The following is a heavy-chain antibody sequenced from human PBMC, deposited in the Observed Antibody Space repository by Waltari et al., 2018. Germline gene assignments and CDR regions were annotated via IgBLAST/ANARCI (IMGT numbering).Heavy chain of an antibody. V-gene: IGHV4-61*02. J-gene: IGHJ5*01. CDR3: VREVTKVELGRRLPHFFDS. CDR2: FHSSDYI. Sequence: QVQLQESGPGLVTPSQTLSPPCTVSGDSIPTNSFSWNWVRQPPGKGLEWIGRFHSSDYINYNPSLKSRVTISRDTSKKQFFLKLTSVTAADTAFYYCVREVTKVELGRRLPHFFDSWGQGTLVTVSS. D-gene: IGHD7-27*01. CDR1: GDSIPTNSFS.